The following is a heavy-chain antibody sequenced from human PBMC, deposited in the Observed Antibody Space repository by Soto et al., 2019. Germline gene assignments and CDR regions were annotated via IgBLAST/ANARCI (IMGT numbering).Heavy chain of an antibody. CDR1: GSDFSTYS. D-gene: IGHD3-3*01. CDR2: VSLDSDSI. CDR3: ARLYYDYV. Sequence: PGGSLRLSCRASGSDFSTYSMNWVRQAPGQGLEWIAYVSLDSDSIQYADSVKGRFTISRDDAENSLYLQMDSLRDEDTATYYCARLYYDYVWGPGTPVTVS. V-gene: IGHV3-48*02. J-gene: IGHJ6*02.